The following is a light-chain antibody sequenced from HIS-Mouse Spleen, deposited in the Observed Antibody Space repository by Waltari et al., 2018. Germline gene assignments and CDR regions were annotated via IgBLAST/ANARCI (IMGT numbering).Light chain of an antibody. V-gene: IGKV1-5*03. J-gene: IGKJ4*01. Sequence: DIQMTQSPSTLSASVGDRVTITCRPSQSISSWLAWYQQKPGKAPKLLIYKASSLESGVPSRFSGSGSGTEFTLTISSLQPDDFATYYCQQYNSYSPFGGGTKVEIK. CDR2: KAS. CDR3: QQYNSYSP. CDR1: QSISSW.